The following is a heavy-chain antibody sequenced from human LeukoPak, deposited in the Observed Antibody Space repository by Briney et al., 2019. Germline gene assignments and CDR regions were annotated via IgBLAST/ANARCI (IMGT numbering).Heavy chain of an antibody. Sequence: PSETLSLTCTVSGGSISSYYWSWIQQPAGKGLEWIGRIYTSGSTNYNPSLKSRVTMSVDPSKNQFSLKLSSVTAADTVVYYCARDFSGSSSDYWGQGTLVTVSS. CDR1: GGSISSYY. V-gene: IGHV4-4*07. CDR3: ARDFSGSSSDY. CDR2: IYTSGST. D-gene: IGHD3-10*01. J-gene: IGHJ4*02.